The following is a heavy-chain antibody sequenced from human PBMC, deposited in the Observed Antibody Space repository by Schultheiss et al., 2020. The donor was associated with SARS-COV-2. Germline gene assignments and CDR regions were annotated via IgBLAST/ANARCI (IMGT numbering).Heavy chain of an antibody. D-gene: IGHD3-10*01. Sequence: SETLSLTCGISGGSFTGYFWTWIRQPPGQGLEWIGGINHSGSTKYKPSLQSRLTISLDASNNQFSLKLNSLTAADTAVYYCARGGGGRITMVQGASNWFDPWGQGTLVTVSS. CDR1: GGSFTGYF. CDR2: INHSGST. CDR3: ARGGGGRITMVQGASNWFDP. J-gene: IGHJ5*02. V-gene: IGHV4-34*01.